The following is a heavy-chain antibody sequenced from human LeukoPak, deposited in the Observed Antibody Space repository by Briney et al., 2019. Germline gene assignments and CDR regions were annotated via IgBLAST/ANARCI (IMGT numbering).Heavy chain of an antibody. D-gene: IGHD6-13*01. CDR1: GGSVNNYY. V-gene: IGHV4-59*02. Sequence: SETLSLTCSVSGGSVNNYYWNWIRQPPGKGLDWIGYIYYGGSTNYNPSLKSRVTISVDTSKNQFSLKLRSVTAADTAVYYCATVLLQQQLDPIGFDPWGQGTLVTVSS. CDR2: IYYGGST. CDR3: ATVLLQQQLDPIGFDP. J-gene: IGHJ5*02.